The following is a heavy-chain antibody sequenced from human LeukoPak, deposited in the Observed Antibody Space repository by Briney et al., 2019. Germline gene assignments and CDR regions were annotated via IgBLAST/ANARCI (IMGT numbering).Heavy chain of an antibody. CDR3: ARPEREGILYYFDY. D-gene: IGHD5-24*01. J-gene: IGHJ4*02. V-gene: IGHV5-51*01. CDR1: GYIFSNHW. Sequence: GESLQISCKGSGYIFSNHWIGWVRQMPGKGLEWMGIIYPGDSDTRYSPSFQGQVTISADKSISTAYLQWSSLKASDSAMYYCARPEREGILYYFDYWGQGTLVTVSS. CDR2: IYPGDSDT.